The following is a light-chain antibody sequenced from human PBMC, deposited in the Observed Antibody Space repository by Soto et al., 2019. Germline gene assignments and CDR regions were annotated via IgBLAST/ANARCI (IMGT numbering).Light chain of an antibody. CDR3: QQYYSLLT. J-gene: IGKJ4*01. CDR1: HSISSW. V-gene: IGKV1-5*03. CDR2: KAS. Sequence: DIQMTQSPSTLSASVGDRVTITCRASHSISSWLAWYQQKPGKAPKLLIYKASTLESGVPSRFSGSGSGTEFTLNITSLQPDDFATYYCQQYYSLLTFGGGTKLEI.